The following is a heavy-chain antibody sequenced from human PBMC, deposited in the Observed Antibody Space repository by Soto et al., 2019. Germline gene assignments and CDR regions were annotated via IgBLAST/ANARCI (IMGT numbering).Heavy chain of an antibody. D-gene: IGHD3-3*01. J-gene: IGHJ6*02. CDR2: IYPGDSDT. V-gene: IGHV5-51*01. CDR1: GYSFTSYW. Sequence: PGESLKISCKGSGYSFTSYWIGWVRQMPGKGLEWMGIIYPGDSDTRYGPSFQGQVTISADKSISTAYLQWSSLKASDTAMYYCARHPPYDFWSGYYTEGDDYYYGMDVWGQGTTVTVSS. CDR3: ARHPPYDFWSGYYTEGDDYYYGMDV.